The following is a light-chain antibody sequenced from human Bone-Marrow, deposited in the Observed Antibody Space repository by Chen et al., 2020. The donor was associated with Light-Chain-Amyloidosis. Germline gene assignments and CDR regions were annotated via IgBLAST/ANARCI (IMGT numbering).Light chain of an antibody. CDR3: LLSYKGNRGV. Sequence: QAVVTQEPSLTVSPGGSVTLTCASTTGAVTSGHYCYWFQQKPGQAPRTLIYDTSNRHSWTPARVSGSRLGGKAALTRSGAQPEDEGDYYCLLSYKGNRGVFGGGTKLTVL. CDR1: TGAVTSGHY. J-gene: IGLJ3*02. V-gene: IGLV7-46*01. CDR2: DTS.